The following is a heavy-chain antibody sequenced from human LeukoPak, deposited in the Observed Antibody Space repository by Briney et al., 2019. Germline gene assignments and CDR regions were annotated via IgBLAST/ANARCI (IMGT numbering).Heavy chain of an antibody. D-gene: IGHD6-13*01. J-gene: IGHJ4*02. CDR2: IWYDGSNK. CDR3: ARDMYSSSWYDG. Sequence: PGGSLRLSCAASGFTFSSYGMHWVRQAPGRGLEWVAVIWYDGSNKYYADSVKGRFTISRDNSKNTLYLQMNSLRAEDTAVYYCARDMYSSSWYDGWGQGTLVTVSS. V-gene: IGHV3-33*01. CDR1: GFTFSSYG.